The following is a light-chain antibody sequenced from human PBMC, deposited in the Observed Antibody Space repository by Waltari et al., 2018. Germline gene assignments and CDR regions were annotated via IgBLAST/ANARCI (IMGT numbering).Light chain of an antibody. CDR3: QHYVRLPVS. V-gene: IGKV3-20*01. J-gene: IGKJ1*01. CDR1: QSVSRS. Sequence: EIVLTQSPGTLSLSHGERATLSCRASQSVSRSLAWYQQKPGQAPRLLIYGASSRATGVPDRFSGSGSGTDFSLTISRLEPEDFAVYYCQHYVRLPVSFGQGTKVEIK. CDR2: GAS.